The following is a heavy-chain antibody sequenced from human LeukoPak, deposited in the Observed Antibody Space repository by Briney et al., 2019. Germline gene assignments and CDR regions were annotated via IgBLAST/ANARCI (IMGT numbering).Heavy chain of an antibody. CDR1: GFTFSDYY. J-gene: IGHJ4*02. V-gene: IGHV3-11*04. CDR3: ARHIVGAIPEFDY. CDR2: ISSSGSTI. D-gene: IGHD1-26*01. Sequence: PGGSLRLSSAASGFTFSDYYMSWIRQAPGKGLEWVSYISSSGSTIYYADSVKGRFTISRDNAKNSLYLQMNSLRAEDTAVYYCARHIVGAIPEFDYWGQGTLVTVSS.